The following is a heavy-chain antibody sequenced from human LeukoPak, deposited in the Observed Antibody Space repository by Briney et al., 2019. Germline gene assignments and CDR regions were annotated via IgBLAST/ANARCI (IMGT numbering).Heavy chain of an antibody. D-gene: IGHD5-24*01. CDR3: ARARRDGYNYDY. CDR2: IYSGGST. CDR1: GFTVSSNY. Sequence: GGSLRLSCAASGFTVSSNYMSWVRQAPGKGLEWVSVIYSGGSTYYADSVKGRFTISRDNSKNTLYLQMNSLRAEDTAVYYCARARRDGYNYDYWGQGTLVTVSP. J-gene: IGHJ4*02. V-gene: IGHV3-53*01.